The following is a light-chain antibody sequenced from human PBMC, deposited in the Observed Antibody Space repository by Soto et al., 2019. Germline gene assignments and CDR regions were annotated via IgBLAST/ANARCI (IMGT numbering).Light chain of an antibody. V-gene: IGLV2-14*01. J-gene: IGLJ1*01. CDR1: SSDVGGYNY. CDR2: DVS. Sequence: QSALTQPASVSGSPGQSITISCTGTSSDVGGYNYVSWYQQHPGKAPKLMIYDVSNRPSGVSNRFSGSKSGNTASLTISGLQAEDEADYYGISYTSSSTLYVFGTGTKLTVL. CDR3: ISYTSSSTLYV.